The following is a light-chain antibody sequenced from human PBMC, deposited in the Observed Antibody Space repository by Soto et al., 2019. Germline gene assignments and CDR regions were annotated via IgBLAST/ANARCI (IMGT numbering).Light chain of an antibody. CDR1: QGISNY. Sequence: DIQMTQSPSSLCASVGDRVTITGRASQGISNYLAWYQQKPGKVPKLLIYAESTLQSGVPSRFSGSGSGTDFTLTISSLQPEDVATYYCQKYNSGLTFGEGTKVEIK. CDR2: AES. J-gene: IGKJ4*01. V-gene: IGKV1-27*01. CDR3: QKYNSGLT.